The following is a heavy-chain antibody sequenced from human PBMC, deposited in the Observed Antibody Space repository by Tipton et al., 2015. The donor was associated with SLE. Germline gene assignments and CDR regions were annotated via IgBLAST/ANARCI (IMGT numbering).Heavy chain of an antibody. CDR3: ARRHYSGPFDS. J-gene: IGHJ4*02. CDR1: GGSISSRSSHY. D-gene: IGHD5-12*01. CDR2: IYYTGST. Sequence: TLSLTCTVSGGSISSRSSHYWGWIRQSPGKGLEWIGSIYYTGSTFYNPSLKSRVTISVDTSKNQFSLRLSSVTAADTAVYYCARRHYSGPFDSWGQGTLVTVSS. V-gene: IGHV4-39*07.